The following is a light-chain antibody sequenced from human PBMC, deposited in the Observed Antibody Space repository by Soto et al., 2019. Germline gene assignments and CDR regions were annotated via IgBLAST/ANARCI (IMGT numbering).Light chain of an antibody. V-gene: IGKV1-5*01. CDR3: QQYYSYPRT. Sequence: DIEMGQSPSTLSASVGDRVIITCRARQSISIWLAWYQQKPGKAPKLLIYAASTLQSGVPSRFSGSGSGTDFTLTISCLQSEDFATYYCQQYYSYPRTFGQGTKVDIK. CDR2: AAS. J-gene: IGKJ1*01. CDR1: QSISIW.